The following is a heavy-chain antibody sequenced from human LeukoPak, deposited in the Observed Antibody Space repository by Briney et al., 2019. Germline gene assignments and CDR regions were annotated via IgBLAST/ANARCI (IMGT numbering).Heavy chain of an antibody. CDR1: GFIFSSHG. CDR3: ARDDQRVYSSGWHHWTNWFDP. D-gene: IGHD6-19*01. CDR2: ISPSGDIT. Sequence: PGGSLRLSCAASGFIFSSHGMNWVRQAPGKGLEWVSGISPSGDITYYADSVKGRFTISRDNSKNTLCLQMNSLRAEDTAVYYCARDDQRVYSSGWHHWTNWFDPWGQGTLVTVSS. J-gene: IGHJ5*02. V-gene: IGHV3-23*01.